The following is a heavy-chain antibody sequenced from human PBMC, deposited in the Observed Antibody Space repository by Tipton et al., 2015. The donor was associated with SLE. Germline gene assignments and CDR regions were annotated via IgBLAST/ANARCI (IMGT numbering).Heavy chain of an antibody. CDR3: ASDPLSDSLPGYRDY. CDR2: ISAYNGNT. Sequence: QVQLVQSGAEVKKPGASVKVSCKASGYTFTSYGISWVRQAPGQGLEWMGWISAYNGNTNYAQKLQGRVTMTTDTSTSTAYMELRSLGSDDTAVYCCASDPLSDSLPGYRDYWGQGPLVPVSS. D-gene: IGHD3-9*01. J-gene: IGHJ4*02. CDR1: GYTFTSYG. V-gene: IGHV1-18*01.